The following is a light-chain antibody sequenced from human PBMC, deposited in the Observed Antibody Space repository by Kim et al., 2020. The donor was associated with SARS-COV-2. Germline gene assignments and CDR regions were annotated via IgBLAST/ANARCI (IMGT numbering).Light chain of an antibody. Sequence: APGKTAGITWGGNNIGSKSVHWYQQKPGQAPVLVISYDSDRPSGIPDRFSGSNSGNTATLTVSRVEAGDEADYYCQVWDSGSDQGVFGGGTKVTVL. V-gene: IGLV3-21*04. CDR3: QVWDSGSDQGV. CDR1: NIGSKS. CDR2: YDS. J-gene: IGLJ2*01.